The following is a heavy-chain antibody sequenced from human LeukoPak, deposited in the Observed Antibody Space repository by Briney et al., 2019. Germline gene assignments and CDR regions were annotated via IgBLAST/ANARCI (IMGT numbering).Heavy chain of an antibody. Sequence: GGSLRLSCAASGFTFSSYAMSWFRQAPGKGLEWVSAIRGSGGSTYYADSVKGRFTISRDNSKNTLYLQMNSLRAEDTAVYYCAKDPLRSWSALGYFDYWGQGTLVTVSS. J-gene: IGHJ4*02. CDR3: AKDPLRSWSALGYFDY. CDR1: GFTFSSYA. D-gene: IGHD3-3*01. V-gene: IGHV3-23*01. CDR2: IRGSGGST.